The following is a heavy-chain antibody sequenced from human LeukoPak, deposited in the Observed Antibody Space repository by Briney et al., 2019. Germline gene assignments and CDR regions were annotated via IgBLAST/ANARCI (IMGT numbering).Heavy chain of an antibody. J-gene: IGHJ4*02. Sequence: GGSLRLSCVASGFTFSNYLMNWVRQAPGKGLEWVSGISHSGSSIYYADSVKGRFTISRDNSKNTLYLQMDRLRVEDTAVYYCAMALDYWGQGTLVTVST. V-gene: IGHV3-23*01. CDR3: AMALDY. CDR2: ISHSGSSI. CDR1: GFTFSNYL.